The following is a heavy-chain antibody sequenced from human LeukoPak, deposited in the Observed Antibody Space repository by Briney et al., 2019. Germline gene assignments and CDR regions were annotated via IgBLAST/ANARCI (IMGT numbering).Heavy chain of an antibody. V-gene: IGHV4-39*01. J-gene: IGHJ4*02. CDR1: GGSFSGYY. D-gene: IGHD3-22*01. CDR2: IYYSGST. Sequence: SETLSLTCAVYGGSFSGYYWGWIRQPPGKGLEWIGSIYYSGSTYYNPSLKSRVTISVDTSKKQFSLKLSSVTAADTAVYYCARHRTIYYDNGGYWVWGQGTLVTVSS. CDR3: ARHRTIYYDNGGYWV.